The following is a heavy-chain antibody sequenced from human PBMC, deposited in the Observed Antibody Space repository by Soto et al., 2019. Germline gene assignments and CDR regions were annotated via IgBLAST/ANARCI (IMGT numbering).Heavy chain of an antibody. Sequence: SETLSLTCTVSGGSIDSGGSNWNWIRQRPGEGLEWIGYITYRGTTYSIPSLKSRVTMSVDTSKNQFSLKLSSVSAADTAVYYCARDSGESLRFFDYWGQGAPVTVSS. V-gene: IGHV4-31*03. CDR3: ARDSGESLRFFDY. J-gene: IGHJ4*02. CDR1: GGSIDSGGSN. CDR2: ITYRGTT. D-gene: IGHD3-10*01.